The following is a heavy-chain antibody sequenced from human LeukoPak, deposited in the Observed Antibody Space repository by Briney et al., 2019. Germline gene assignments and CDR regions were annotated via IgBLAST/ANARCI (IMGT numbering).Heavy chain of an antibody. CDR2: ISGSGGST. CDR3: AKEAIIIITAPFIDS. CDR1: GFTFSSYA. V-gene: IGHV3-23*01. Sequence: PGGSLRLSCAASGFTFSSYAISWVRQAPGKGLQWVSAISGSGGSTYYADSVKGCFTVSRDNSKDTVYLQMNSLRADDTAVYYCAKEAIIIITAPFIDSWGQGTLVTVSS. J-gene: IGHJ4*02. D-gene: IGHD3-22*01.